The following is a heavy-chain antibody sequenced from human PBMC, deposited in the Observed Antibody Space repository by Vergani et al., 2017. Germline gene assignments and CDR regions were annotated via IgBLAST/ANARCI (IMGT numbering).Heavy chain of an antibody. CDR2: TYYRSKWYN. Sequence: QVQLQQSGPGLVKPSQTLSLTCAISGDSVSSNSAAWNWIRQSPSRGLEWLGRTYYRSKWYNDYAVSVKSRITINPDTSKNQFSLQLNSVTPEDTAVYYCAREPRYCSSTSCSLSGIFNYWGQGTLVTVSS. CDR1: GDSVSSNSAA. CDR3: AREPRYCSSTSCSLSGIFNY. D-gene: IGHD2-2*01. J-gene: IGHJ4*02. V-gene: IGHV6-1*01.